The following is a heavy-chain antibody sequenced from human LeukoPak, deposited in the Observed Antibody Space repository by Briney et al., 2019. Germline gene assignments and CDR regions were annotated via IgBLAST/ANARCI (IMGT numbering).Heavy chain of an antibody. D-gene: IGHD6-6*01. CDR3: ARAYSSSSGGGMDV. V-gene: IGHV1-69*02. CDR2: IIPILGIA. Sequence: SVKVSCKASGGTFSSYTISWMRQAPGQGLEWMGRIIPILGIANYAQKFQGRVTITADKSTSTAYMELSSLRSEDTAVYYCARAYSSSSGGGMDVWGQGTTVTVSS. CDR1: GGTFSSYT. J-gene: IGHJ6*02.